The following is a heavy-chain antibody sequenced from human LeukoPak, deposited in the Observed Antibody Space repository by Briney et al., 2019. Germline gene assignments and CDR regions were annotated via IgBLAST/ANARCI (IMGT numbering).Heavy chain of an antibody. D-gene: IGHD5-18*01. J-gene: IGHJ3*02. V-gene: IGHV3-23*01. CDR3: AKDMIQRNGISDPFDI. CDR1: GFTFSDFA. CDR2: IGGGNAAT. Sequence: GGSLRLSCLASGFTFSDFAMNWVRQAPGKGLEWVSHIGGGNAATYYADSVKGRFTISRDNPTRTMYLQMTNLRADDAAVYFCAKDMIQRNGISDPFDIWGQGTMVTVSS.